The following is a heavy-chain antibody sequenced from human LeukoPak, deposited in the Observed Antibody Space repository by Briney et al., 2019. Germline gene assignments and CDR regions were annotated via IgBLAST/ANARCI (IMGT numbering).Heavy chain of an antibody. V-gene: IGHV3-7*01. D-gene: IGHD6-19*01. CDR2: IKQDGSEK. CDR3: ARDRFSAVAGTGFDY. CDR1: GFTFSSYW. J-gene: IGHJ4*02. Sequence: GGSLRLSCAASGFTFSSYWMSWVRQAPGKGLEWVANIKQDGSEKHYVDSVKGRFTISRDNAKNSLYLQMNSLRAEDTAVYYCARDRFSAVAGTGFDYWGQGTLVTVSS.